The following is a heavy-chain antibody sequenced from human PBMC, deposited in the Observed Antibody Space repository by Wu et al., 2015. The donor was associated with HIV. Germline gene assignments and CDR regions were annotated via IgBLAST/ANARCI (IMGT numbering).Heavy chain of an antibody. V-gene: IGHV4-59*11. J-gene: IGHJ5*02. D-gene: IGHD3-3*01. CDR3: ARGSYDFWSGYPNWFDP. CDR1: GGSISRHY. CDR2: IYYSGTT. Sequence: QVQLQESGPGLVQPSETLSLTCTVSGGSISRHYWSWIRQPPGKGLEWIGYIYYSGTTNYNPSLKSRVTISVDTSKNHFSLKLSSVTTADTAVYYCARGSYDFWSGYPNWFDPWGQGTLVTVSS.